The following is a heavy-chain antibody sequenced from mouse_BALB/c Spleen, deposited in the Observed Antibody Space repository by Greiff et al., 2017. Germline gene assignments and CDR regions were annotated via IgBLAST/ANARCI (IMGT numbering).Heavy chain of an antibody. CDR2: ISSGSSTI. D-gene: IGHD2-4*01. CDR3: ARHDYDVYYYAMDY. Sequence: EVQLQESGGGLVQPGGSRKLSCAASGFTFSSFGMHWVRQAPEKGLEWVAYISSGSSTIYYADTVKGRFTISRDNPKNTLFLQMTSLRSEDTAMYYCARHDYDVYYYAMDYWGQGTSVTVSS. CDR1: GFTFSSFG. V-gene: IGHV5-17*02. J-gene: IGHJ4*01.